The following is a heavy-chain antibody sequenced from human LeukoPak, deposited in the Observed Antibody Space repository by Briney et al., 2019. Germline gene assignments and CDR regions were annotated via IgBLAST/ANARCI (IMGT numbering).Heavy chain of an antibody. CDR1: SGSISSSTYY. D-gene: IGHD6-25*01. CDR2: IYFSGST. CDR3: GAALREGSIAAAPY. V-gene: IGHV4-39*01. Sequence: AETLSLTCTVSSGSISSSTYYWGWIRQPPGKGLEWLGSIYFSGSTYYNPSLKSRVTISVDTSKNQFSLNLNSVTAADTAVYYCGAALREGSIAAAPYWGQGTLVTVSS. J-gene: IGHJ4*02.